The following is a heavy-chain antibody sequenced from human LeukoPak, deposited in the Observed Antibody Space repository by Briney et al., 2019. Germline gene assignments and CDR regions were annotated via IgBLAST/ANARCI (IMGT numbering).Heavy chain of an antibody. CDR3: ARASSIDH. CDR1: GLTFSDYT. J-gene: IGHJ5*02. D-gene: IGHD3-10*01. CDR2: IRSSGLYT. Sequence: GGSLRLSCAASGLTFSDYTMNWVRQAPGKGLEWVSSIRSSGLYTYYADSVKGRFTISRDNAKNSLYLQMNSLTAEDTAVYYCARASSIDHWGQGTLVTVSS. V-gene: IGHV3-21*01.